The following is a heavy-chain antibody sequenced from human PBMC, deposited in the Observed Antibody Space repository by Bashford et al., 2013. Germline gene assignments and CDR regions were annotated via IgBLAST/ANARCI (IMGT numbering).Heavy chain of an antibody. J-gene: IGHJ6*02. CDR2: INPDGGST. CDR1: GYSFTGYY. V-gene: IGHV1-46*01. CDR3: ARAGYYVGSGTYAPPRFYGMDV. D-gene: IGHD3-10*01. Sequence: VASVKVSCKASGYSFTGYYIHWVRQAPGQGLEWMGIINPDGGSTTYAQKFQGRVTMTRDTSTSTVYMELSSLRSEDTAVYYCARAGYYVGSGTYAPPRFYGMDVWGQGTTVTVSS.